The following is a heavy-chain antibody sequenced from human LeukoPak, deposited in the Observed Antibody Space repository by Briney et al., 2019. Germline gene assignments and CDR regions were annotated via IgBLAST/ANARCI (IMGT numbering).Heavy chain of an antibody. CDR3: ARVQSDCGDTSCHDKGFFEY. CDR2: ITPIFGIS. V-gene: IGHV1-69*13. J-gene: IGHJ4*02. CDR1: GYTFTSYY. D-gene: IGHD2-2*01. Sequence: GASVKVSCKASGYTFTSYYMYWVRQAPGQGLEWMGGITPIFGISNYAQKFQGRVTITADESTSTAYMELSSLRSEDTAVYHCARVQSDCGDTSCHDKGFFEYWGQGTLVTVSS.